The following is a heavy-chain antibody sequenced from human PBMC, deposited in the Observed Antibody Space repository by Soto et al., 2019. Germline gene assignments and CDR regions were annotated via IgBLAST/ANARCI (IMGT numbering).Heavy chain of an antibody. V-gene: IGHV4-39*01. CDR2: IYYSGST. J-gene: IGHJ4*02. Sequence: SETLSLTCTVSGGSISSSSYYWGWIRQPPGKGLEWIGSIYYSGSTYYNPSLKSRVTISVDTSKNQFSLKLSSVTAADTAVYYCARYYDILTASDYWGQGTLVTSPQ. CDR3: ARYYDILTASDY. D-gene: IGHD3-9*01. CDR1: GGSISSSSYY.